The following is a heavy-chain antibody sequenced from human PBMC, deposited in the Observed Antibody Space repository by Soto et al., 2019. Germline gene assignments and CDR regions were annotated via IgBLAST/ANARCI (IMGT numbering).Heavy chain of an antibody. CDR2: IYYSGST. D-gene: IGHD2-2*01. CDR1: GGSISSGGYY. V-gene: IGHV4-31*03. Sequence: QVQLQESGPGLVKPSQTLSLTCTVSGGSISSGGYYWSWIRQHPGKGLEWIGYIYYSGSTYYNPSLKSRVTISVDTSKNQFSLKLSSVTAADTAVYYCARDRGYCSSTSCSYGFDYWGQGTLVTVSS. J-gene: IGHJ4*02. CDR3: ARDRGYCSSTSCSYGFDY.